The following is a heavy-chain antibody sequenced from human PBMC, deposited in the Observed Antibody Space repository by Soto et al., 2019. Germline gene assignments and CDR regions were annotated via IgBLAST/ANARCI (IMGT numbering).Heavy chain of an antibody. V-gene: IGHV4-39*01. CDR3: ARDYCSSTSCYGFDY. J-gene: IGHJ4*02. D-gene: IGHD2-2*01. Sequence: PSETLSLTCTVSGGSISSSSYYWGWIRQPPGKGLEWIGSIYYSGSTYYNPSLKSRVTISVDTSKNQFSLKLSAVTAADTAVYYCARDYCSSTSCYGFDYWGQGTLLTVSS. CDR2: IYYSGST. CDR1: GGSISSSSYY.